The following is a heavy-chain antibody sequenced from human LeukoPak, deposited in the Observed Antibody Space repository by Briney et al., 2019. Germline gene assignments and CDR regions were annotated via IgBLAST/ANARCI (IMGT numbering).Heavy chain of an antibody. D-gene: IGHD5-12*01. CDR2: IFHSGST. J-gene: IGHJ4*02. CDR3: ARGYSDYPYFFDS. V-gene: IGHV4-30-2*01. CDR1: GFTFDDYA. Sequence: LRLSCAASGFTFDDYALHWVRQPPGKGLEWVGYIFHSGSTYYSPSLKSRVTISVDTSKAQFSLKLSSVTAADTAMYYCARGYSDYPYFFDSWGQGALVTVSS.